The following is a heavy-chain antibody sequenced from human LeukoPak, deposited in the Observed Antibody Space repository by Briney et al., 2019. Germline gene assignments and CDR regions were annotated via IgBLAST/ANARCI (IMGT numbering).Heavy chain of an antibody. J-gene: IGHJ4*02. V-gene: IGHV3-23*01. Sequence: GGSLRLSCAASGFTFSSYWMSWVRQAPGKGLEWVSAISGSGGSTYYADSVKGRFTISRDNSKNTLYLQMNSLRAEDTAVYYCAKRSGDWSELDYWGQGTLVTVSS. CDR1: GFTFSSYW. CDR3: AKRSGDWSELDY. D-gene: IGHD2-21*02. CDR2: ISGSGGST.